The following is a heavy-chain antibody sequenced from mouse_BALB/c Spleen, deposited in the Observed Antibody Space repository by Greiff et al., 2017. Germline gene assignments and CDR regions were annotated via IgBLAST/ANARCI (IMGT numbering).Heavy chain of an antibody. CDR3: AKTSYYYGSRYYYAMDY. D-gene: IGHD1-1*01. J-gene: IGHJ4*01. Sequence: VQLQQSGPSLVQPSQSLSITCTVSGFSLTSYGVHWVRQSPGKGLEWLGVIWRGGSTDYNAAFMSRLSITKDNSKSQVFFKMNSLQADDTAIYYCAKTSYYYGSRYYYAMDYWGQGTSVTVSS. V-gene: IGHV2-5-1*01. CDR2: IWRGGST. CDR1: GFSLTSYG.